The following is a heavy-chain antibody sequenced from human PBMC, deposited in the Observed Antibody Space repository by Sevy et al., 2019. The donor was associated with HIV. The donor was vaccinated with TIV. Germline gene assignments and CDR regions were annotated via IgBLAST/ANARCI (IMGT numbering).Heavy chain of an antibody. J-gene: IGHJ4*02. V-gene: IGHV3-9*01. CDR3: AKDLLPYGSGSYPLDY. D-gene: IGHD3-10*01. CDR1: GFRFEDYG. CDR2: IGWNRGSV. Sequence: GGSLRLSCAASGFRFEDYGMHWVRRAPGKGLEWVSGIGWNRGSVGYAVSVKGRFTISRDNSKNLLYLQMNSLTSEDTALYYCAKDLLPYGSGSYPLDYWGQGTVVTVSS.